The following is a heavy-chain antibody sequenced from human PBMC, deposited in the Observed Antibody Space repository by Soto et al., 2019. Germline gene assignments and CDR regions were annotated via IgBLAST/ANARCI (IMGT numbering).Heavy chain of an antibody. CDR3: ARINFDYYDSGGYPRGFDP. Sequence: QLQLQESGSGLVKPSQTLSLTCAVSGGSISSGGYSWSWIRQPPGKGLEWIGYIYHSGSTYYNPSIKGRVTLAVDRPRTQFSLKLSSVAAAATAVYYCARINFDYYDSGGYPRGFDPWGQGTLVTVSS. D-gene: IGHD3-22*01. CDR2: IYHSGST. V-gene: IGHV4-30-2*01. J-gene: IGHJ5*02. CDR1: GGSISSGGYS.